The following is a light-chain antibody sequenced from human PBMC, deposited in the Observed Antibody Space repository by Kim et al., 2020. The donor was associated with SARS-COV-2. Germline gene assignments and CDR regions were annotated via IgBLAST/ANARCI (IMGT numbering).Light chain of an antibody. CDR2: AAS. Sequence: DIQMTQSPSSLSASVGDTVTITCRASQSISRAVNWYQKKPGKAPNLLIYAASALRSGVSSRFSGSGSATDFTFTIASLQPEDSATYYCQQSYSIPTFGQGTRLEIK. CDR3: QQSYSIPT. J-gene: IGKJ5*01. CDR1: QSISRA. V-gene: IGKV1-39*01.